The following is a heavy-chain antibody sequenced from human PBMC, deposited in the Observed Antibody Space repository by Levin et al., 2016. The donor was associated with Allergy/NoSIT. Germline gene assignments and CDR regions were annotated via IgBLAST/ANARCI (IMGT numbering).Heavy chain of an antibody. Sequence: LSLTCAASGFTFSSYSMNWVRQAPGKGLEWVSSISSSSSYIYYADSVKGRFTISRDNAKNSLYLQMNSLRAEDTAVYYCARDRARYYGMDVWGQGTTVTVSS. J-gene: IGHJ6*02. V-gene: IGHV3-21*01. CDR3: ARDRARYYGMDV. CDR1: GFTFSSYS. CDR2: ISSSSSYI.